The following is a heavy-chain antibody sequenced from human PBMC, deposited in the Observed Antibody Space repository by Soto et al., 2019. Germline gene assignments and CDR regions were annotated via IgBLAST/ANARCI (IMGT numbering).Heavy chain of an antibody. D-gene: IGHD2-15*01. J-gene: IGHJ1*01. CDR1: GYTFTRYA. Sequence: QVQLVQSGAEVKKPGASVKVSCKASGYTFTRYAMHWVRQAPGQRLEWMGWINAGNGNTKYSQKFQGRVTITRDTSASTAYMELSSLRSEDTAVYYCARDGIGYCSGGSCYPGDFQHWGQGTLVTVSS. CDR2: INAGNGNT. CDR3: ARDGIGYCSGGSCYPGDFQH. V-gene: IGHV1-3*01.